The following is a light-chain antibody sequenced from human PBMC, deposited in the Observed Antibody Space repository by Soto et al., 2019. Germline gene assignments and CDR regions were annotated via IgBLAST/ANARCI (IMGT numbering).Light chain of an antibody. CDR2: DAS. Sequence: EIVLTQSPGTLSLSPGERATLSCWASQIVSSNSLAWYQQKPGQAPRLLIYDASTRAASIPDRFSGSGSGTDFTLTISRLEPEDFAVYYCQHYGSSSWTFGQGTKVEVK. J-gene: IGKJ1*01. CDR3: QHYGSSSWT. V-gene: IGKV3-20*01. CDR1: QIVSSNS.